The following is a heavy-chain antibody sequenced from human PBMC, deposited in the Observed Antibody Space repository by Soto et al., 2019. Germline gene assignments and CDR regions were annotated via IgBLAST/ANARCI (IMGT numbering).Heavy chain of an antibody. D-gene: IGHD2-21*01. CDR1: GFTFSSYW. J-gene: IGHJ4*02. Sequence: PGGSLRLSCAASGFTFSSYWMHWVRQVSGKGMVWVSRINTDGASTNYADPVKGRFTISRDNAKNTLYLQMNSLRAEDTAVYYCARDVIFDSWGQGTLVTVSS. CDR2: INTDGAST. CDR3: ARDVIFDS. V-gene: IGHV3-74*01.